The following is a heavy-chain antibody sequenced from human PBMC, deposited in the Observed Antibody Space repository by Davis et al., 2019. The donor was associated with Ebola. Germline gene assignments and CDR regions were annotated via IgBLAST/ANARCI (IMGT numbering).Heavy chain of an antibody. V-gene: IGHV3-30*18. CDR2: ITYYGSNK. CDR3: AKDKCGDCGFDY. Sequence: GESLKISCAASGFTFSSYGMHWVRQAPGKGLEWVAVITYYGSNKYYAESVKGRFTISRDNSKNTLYLQMNSLRAEDTAVYYCAKDKCGDCGFDYWGQGTLVTVSS. D-gene: IGHD2-21*02. J-gene: IGHJ4*02. CDR1: GFTFSSYG.